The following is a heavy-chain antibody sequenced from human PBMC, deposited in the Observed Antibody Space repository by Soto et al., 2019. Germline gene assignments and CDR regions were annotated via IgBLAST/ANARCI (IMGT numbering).Heavy chain of an antibody. CDR1: GFTFSSYG. CDR2: ISYDGSLQ. Sequence: QAQLVESGGRVVQPGRSLRLSCAASGFTFSSYGMYWARQAPGTWLEWVAVISYDGSLQHYADSVKGRFTISRDNSKNMLILQMNSLRAEDTAVYYCATDRGFGHASVPYSWGPGTLVSVSS. D-gene: IGHD3-10*01. V-gene: IGHV3-30*03. CDR3: ATDRGFGHASVPYS. J-gene: IGHJ4*02.